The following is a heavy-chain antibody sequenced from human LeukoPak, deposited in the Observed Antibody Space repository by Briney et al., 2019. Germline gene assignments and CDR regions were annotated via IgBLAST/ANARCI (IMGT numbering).Heavy chain of an antibody. J-gene: IGHJ4*02. CDR1: GYTFTDYF. CDR2: ISPNSGDT. D-gene: IGHD3-10*01. Sequence: ASVKVSCKASGYTFTDYFIHWVRQAPGQGLEWMGWISPNSGDTNCAQKFQGRVTMTRDTSITTAYMEVNSLRPDDTAVYYCARDRATYGPEYDDWGQGTLVTVSS. CDR3: ARDRATYGPEYDD. V-gene: IGHV1-2*02.